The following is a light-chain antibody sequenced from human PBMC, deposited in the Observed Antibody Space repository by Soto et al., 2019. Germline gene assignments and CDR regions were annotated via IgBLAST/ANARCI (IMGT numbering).Light chain of an antibody. CDR1: QSISSW. J-gene: IGKJ1*01. V-gene: IGKV1-5*03. Sequence: DIQMTHSPSTLSASVGVRVTIPCRASQSISSWLAWYQQKTGKDPKLLIYKASSLESGVPSRFSGSGSGTEFTLTISSLQPDDFATYYCQQYNSYPRPFGQGTKVDIK. CDR3: QQYNSYPRP. CDR2: KAS.